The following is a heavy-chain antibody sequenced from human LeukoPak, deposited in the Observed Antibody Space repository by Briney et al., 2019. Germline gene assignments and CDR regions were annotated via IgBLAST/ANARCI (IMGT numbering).Heavy chain of an antibody. V-gene: IGHV1-69*13. J-gene: IGHJ5*02. Sequence: ASVNVSFKASGGTFGSYAISWVRQAPGQGLEWMGGIIPIFGTANYAQKFQGRVTITADESTSTAYMELSSLRSEDTAVYYCARDRPYTVTTGWFDPWGQGTLVTVSS. D-gene: IGHD4-17*01. CDR2: IIPIFGTA. CDR3: ARDRPYTVTTGWFDP. CDR1: GGTFGSYA.